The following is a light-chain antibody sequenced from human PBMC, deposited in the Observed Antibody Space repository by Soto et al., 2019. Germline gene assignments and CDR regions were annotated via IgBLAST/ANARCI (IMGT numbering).Light chain of an antibody. CDR3: SSYTNSSTYV. Sequence: QSALTQPASVSGSPGQSITIACTGTSSDVGGYNYVSWYQQYPGKAPRLVISDVSNRPSGVSNRFSGSKSGNSASLTISGLQAEDEADYYCSSYTNSSTYVFGTGTKLTVL. CDR1: SSDVGGYNY. V-gene: IGLV2-14*01. CDR2: DVS. J-gene: IGLJ1*01.